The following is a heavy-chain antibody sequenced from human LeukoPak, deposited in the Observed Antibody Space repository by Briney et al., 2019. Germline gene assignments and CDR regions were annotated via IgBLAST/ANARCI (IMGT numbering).Heavy chain of an antibody. CDR2: IYTSGST. V-gene: IGHV4-61*02. CDR1: GGSISSGSYY. CDR3: AREERIVGATVDY. Sequence: SETLSLTCTVSGGSISSGSYYWSWIRQPAGKGLEWIGRIYTSGSTNYNPSLKSRVTISVDTSKNQFSLKLSSVTAADTAVYYCAREERIVGATVDYWGQGTLVTVSS. D-gene: IGHD1-26*01. J-gene: IGHJ4*02.